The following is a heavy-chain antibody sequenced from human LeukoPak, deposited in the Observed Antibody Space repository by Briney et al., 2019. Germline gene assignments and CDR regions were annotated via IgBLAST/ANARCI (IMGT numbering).Heavy chain of an antibody. Sequence: GGSLRLSCAASGFTVSSNYMTWVRQAPGKGLECVSVIYRGGNTGHADSVKGRFIISRHSVKNTVYLQMNSLRPEDTAVYYCAGPAAAGGHWGQGTLVTVST. CDR2: IYRGGNT. J-gene: IGHJ4*02. CDR1: GFTVSSNY. V-gene: IGHV3-53*04. CDR3: AGPAAAGGH. D-gene: IGHD6-13*01.